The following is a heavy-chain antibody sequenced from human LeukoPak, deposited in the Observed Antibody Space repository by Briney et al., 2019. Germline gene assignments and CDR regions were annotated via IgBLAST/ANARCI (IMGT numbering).Heavy chain of an antibody. CDR3: ARGGDHRHFDY. CDR2: IYYSGST. V-gene: IGHV4-59*01. Sequence: PSETLSLTCTVSGGSLSSYYWGWIRQPPGKGLEWIGYIYYSGSTNYNPSLKSRVTISVDTSKNQFSLKLSSVTAADTAVYYCARGGDHRHFDYWGQGTLVTVSS. CDR1: GGSLSSYY. J-gene: IGHJ4*02. D-gene: IGHD2-21*02.